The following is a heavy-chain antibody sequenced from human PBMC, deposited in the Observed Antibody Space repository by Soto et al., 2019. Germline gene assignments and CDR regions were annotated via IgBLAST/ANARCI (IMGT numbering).Heavy chain of an antibody. CDR1: GYTFTSYD. D-gene: IGHD3-22*01. V-gene: IGHV1-8*01. CDR3: ARKADIDSSGYYFSYAFDI. Sequence: ASEKVSCKASGYTFTSYDINWVRQATGQGLEWMGWMKPNSGNTGYAQKFQGRVTMTRNTSISTAYMELRSLRSEDTAVYYCARKADIDSSGYYFSYAFDIWGQ. CDR2: MKPNSGNT. J-gene: IGHJ3*02.